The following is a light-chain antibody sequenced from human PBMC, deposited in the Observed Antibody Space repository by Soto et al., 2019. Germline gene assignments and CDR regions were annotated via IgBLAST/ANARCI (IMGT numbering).Light chain of an antibody. Sequence: QSVLTQPPSASGTPGQRVTISCSGSSSNIGSKTVNWYQQLPGTAPKVLIYSNNQRPSGVPDRFSGSKSGTSGSLAISGLQSEGEADYYCAAWDDTLNGWVFGGGTKLTVL. CDR2: SNN. V-gene: IGLV1-44*01. J-gene: IGLJ3*02. CDR3: AAWDDTLNGWV. CDR1: SSNIGSKT.